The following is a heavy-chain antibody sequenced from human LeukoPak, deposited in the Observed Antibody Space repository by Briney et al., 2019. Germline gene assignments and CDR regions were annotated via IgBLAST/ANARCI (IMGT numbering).Heavy chain of an antibody. Sequence: AETLSLTCAVSGASITNDNWWGWVGPPAGKGVGGIGEIYHRATTNYHPPLKSRLTISVHQSNNQFSLQLISVTAADTAVYYCAREGAFGSWSNAAFDIWRQGTMVTVSS. CDR3: AREGAFGSWSNAAFDI. CDR1: GASITNDNW. J-gene: IGHJ3*02. V-gene: IGHV4-4*02. D-gene: IGHD3-10*01. CDR2: IYHRATT.